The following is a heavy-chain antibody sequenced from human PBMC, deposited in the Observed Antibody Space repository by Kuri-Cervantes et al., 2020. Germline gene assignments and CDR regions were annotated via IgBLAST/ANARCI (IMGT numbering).Heavy chain of an antibody. J-gene: IGHJ4*02. Sequence: GGSLRLSCTASGFTFGDFAVNWVRQAPGKGLEWVALISFDGSNKYYADSVKGRFTISRDNAKNSLYLQMNSLRAEDTAVYYCARGYYESSGYYYEWGQGTLVTVSS. D-gene: IGHD3-22*01. CDR1: GFTFGDFA. CDR3: ARGYYESSGYYYE. V-gene: IGHV3-30-3*01. CDR2: ISFDGSNK.